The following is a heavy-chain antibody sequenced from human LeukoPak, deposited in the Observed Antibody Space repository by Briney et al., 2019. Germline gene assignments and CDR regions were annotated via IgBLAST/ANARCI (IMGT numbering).Heavy chain of an antibody. CDR2: IIPIFGTA. V-gene: IGHV1-69*05. D-gene: IGHD3-22*01. Sequence: SVKVSCKASGGTFSSYAISWVRQAPGQGLEWMGGIIPIFGTANYAQKFQGRVTMTRDTSISTAYMELSRLRSDDTAVYYCARYYDSSGYCLDYWGQGTLVTVSS. CDR3: ARYYDSSGYCLDY. J-gene: IGHJ4*02. CDR1: GGTFSSYA.